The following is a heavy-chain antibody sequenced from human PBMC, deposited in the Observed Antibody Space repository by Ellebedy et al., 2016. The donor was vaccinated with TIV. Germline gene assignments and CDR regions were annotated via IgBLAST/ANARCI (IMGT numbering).Heavy chain of an antibody. CDR1: GFTFNDYG. Sequence: GGSLRLSCVVSGFTFNDYGMHWVRQAPGKGLEWVSGIHWNGDYIGYADSVKGRLPTSRDNAKNSLSLQMNSLRVDDTAMYYCARGSTGYYSQHGIDVWGQGTLVTVSS. V-gene: IGHV3-9*01. J-gene: IGHJ3*01. D-gene: IGHD3-9*01. CDR3: ARGSTGYYSQHGIDV. CDR2: IHWNGDYI.